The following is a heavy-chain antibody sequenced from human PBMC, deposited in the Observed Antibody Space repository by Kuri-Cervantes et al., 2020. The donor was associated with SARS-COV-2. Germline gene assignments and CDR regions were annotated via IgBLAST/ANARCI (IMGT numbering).Heavy chain of an antibody. Sequence: LSLTCAASGFSFSTYAMSWVRQAPGRGLEWVSGMSGGGYSHYAGSVKGRFTISRDNSKNTLYLQMDSLRAEDTAVYYCAKLYVGDVLTGGGYWGQGTLVTVSS. V-gene: IGHV3-23*01. CDR1: GFSFSTYA. D-gene: IGHD3-9*01. J-gene: IGHJ4*02. CDR3: AKLYVGDVLTGGGY. CDR2: MSGGGYS.